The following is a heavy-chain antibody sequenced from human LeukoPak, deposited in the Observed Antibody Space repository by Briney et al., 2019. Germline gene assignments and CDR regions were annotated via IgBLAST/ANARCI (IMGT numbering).Heavy chain of an antibody. CDR1: GFTFSSYS. V-gene: IGHV3-21*01. J-gene: IGHJ4*02. Sequence: GGSLRLSCAASGFTFSSYSMNWVRQAPGKGLEWVSSISSSSSYIYYADSVKGRFTISRDNAKNSLYPQMNSLRAEDTAVYYCARVRANCSSTSCYRAAFGYWGQGTLVTVSS. D-gene: IGHD2-2*02. CDR3: ARVRANCSSTSCYRAAFGY. CDR2: ISSSSSYI.